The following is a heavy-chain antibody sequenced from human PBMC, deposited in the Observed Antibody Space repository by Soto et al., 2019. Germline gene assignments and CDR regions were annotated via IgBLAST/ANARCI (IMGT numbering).Heavy chain of an antibody. CDR1: GGTFSSYA. CDR2: FDPEDGET. D-gene: IGHD3-22*01. Sequence: ASVKVSCKASGGTFSSYAISWVRQAPGKGLEWMGGFDPEDGETIYAQKFQGRVTMTEDTSTDTAYMELSSLRSEDTAVYYCATQREYYDSSGYYLWGQGTMVTVSS. J-gene: IGHJ3*01. V-gene: IGHV1-24*01. CDR3: ATQREYYDSSGYYL.